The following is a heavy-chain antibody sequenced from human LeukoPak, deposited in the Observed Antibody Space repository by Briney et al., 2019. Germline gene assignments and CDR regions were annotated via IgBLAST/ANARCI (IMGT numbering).Heavy chain of an antibody. J-gene: IGHJ4*02. CDR1: GYTFTGYY. V-gene: IGHV1-2*02. CDR2: INPNSGGT. Sequence: GASVKVSCKASGYTFTGYYMHWVRQAPGQGLEWMGWINPNSGGTNYAQKLQGRVTMTTDTSTSTAYMELRSLRSDDTAVYYCARSEVVPLLWFGELFSGVDYWGQGTLVTVSS. D-gene: IGHD3-10*01. CDR3: ARSEVVPLLWFGELFSGVDY.